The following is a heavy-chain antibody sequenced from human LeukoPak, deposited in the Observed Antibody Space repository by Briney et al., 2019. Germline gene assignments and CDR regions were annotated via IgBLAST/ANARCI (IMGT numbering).Heavy chain of an antibody. D-gene: IGHD2-2*01. CDR2: IKQDGSEK. CDR1: GFTFSSYS. CDR3: ASTSRYCSSTTCYTFDY. Sequence: GGSLRLSCAASGFTFSSYSMNWVRQAPGKGLEWVANIKQDGSEKYYVDSVKGRFTISRDNAKSSLYLQMNSLRAEDTAVYYCASTSRYCSSTTCYTFDYWGQGALVTVSS. J-gene: IGHJ4*02. V-gene: IGHV3-7*01.